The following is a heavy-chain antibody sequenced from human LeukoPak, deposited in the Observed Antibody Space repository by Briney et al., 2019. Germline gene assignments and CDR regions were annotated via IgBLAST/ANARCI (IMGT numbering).Heavy chain of an antibody. J-gene: IGHJ4*02. Sequence: SETLSLTCTVSGGSMSSYYWSWIRQPPGKGLEWIGYIYYSGSTNYNPSLKSRVTISVDTSKNQFSLKLSSVTAADTAVYYCASHKGSSGWTPFDYWGQGTLVTVSS. CDR2: IYYSGST. V-gene: IGHV4-59*08. D-gene: IGHD6-19*01. CDR3: ASHKGSSGWTPFDY. CDR1: GGSMSSYY.